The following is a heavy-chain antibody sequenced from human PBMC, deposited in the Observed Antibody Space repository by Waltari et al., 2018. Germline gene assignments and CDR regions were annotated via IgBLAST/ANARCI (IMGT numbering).Heavy chain of an antibody. J-gene: IGHJ4*02. CDR1: GGTFSSYA. CDR3: ADAMVQGWDYYFDY. CDR2: IIPIFGTA. Sequence: QVQLVQSGAEVKKPGSSVKVSCKASGGTFSSYAISWVRQAPGQGLEWMGGIIPIFGTANYAQKFQGRGTITADESTSTAYMELSSLRSEDTAVYYCADAMVQGWDYYFDYWGQGTLVTVSS. V-gene: IGHV1-69*13. D-gene: IGHD3-10*01.